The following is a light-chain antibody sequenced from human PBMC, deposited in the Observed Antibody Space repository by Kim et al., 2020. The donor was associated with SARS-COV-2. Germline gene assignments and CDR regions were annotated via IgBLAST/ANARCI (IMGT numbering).Light chain of an antibody. CDR2: GAS. V-gene: IGKV3-20*01. J-gene: IGKJ2*01. Sequence: LSPGERATLCCRASQSVSSSYLAWYQQKPGQAPRLLIYGASSRATGVPDRFSGSGSGTDFTLTISRLEPEDFAVYYCQQYGTSLYTFGQGTKLEIK. CDR3: QQYGTSLYT. CDR1: QSVSSSY.